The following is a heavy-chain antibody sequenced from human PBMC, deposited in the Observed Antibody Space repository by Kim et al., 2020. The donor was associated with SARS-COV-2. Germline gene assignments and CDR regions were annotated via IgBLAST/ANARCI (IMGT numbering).Heavy chain of an antibody. CDR2: IYHSGST. J-gene: IGHJ4*02. CDR3: ARIGSQLWLRSHEMYYFDY. CDR1: GGSISSSNW. D-gene: IGHD5-18*01. V-gene: IGHV4-4*02. Sequence: SETLSLTCAVSGGSISSSNWWSWVRQPPGKGLEWIGEIYHSGSTNYNPSLKSRVTISVDKSKNQFSLKLSSVTAADTAVYYCARIGSQLWLRSHEMYYFDYWGQGTLVTVSS.